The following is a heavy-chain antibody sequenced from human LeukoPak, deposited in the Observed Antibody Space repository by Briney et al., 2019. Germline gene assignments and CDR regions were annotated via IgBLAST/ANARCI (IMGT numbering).Heavy chain of an antibody. CDR2: IYYSGST. D-gene: IGHD3-22*01. CDR1: GGSISSYY. V-gene: IGHV4-59*08. Sequence: SETLSLTCTVSGGSISSYYWSWIRQPPGKGLEWIGYIYYSGSTNYNPSLKSRVTISVDTSKNHFSLKLSSVTAADTAVYYCARLYDSSGYYYPFDYWGQGTLVTASS. CDR3: ARLYDSSGYYYPFDY. J-gene: IGHJ4*02.